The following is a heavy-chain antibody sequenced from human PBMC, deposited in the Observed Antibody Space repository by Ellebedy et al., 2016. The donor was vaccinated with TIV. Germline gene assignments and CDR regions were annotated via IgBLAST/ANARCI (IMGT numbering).Heavy chain of an antibody. CDR2: INPNSGGT. CDR3: ARDITYYDYVWGSYSAFDI. CDR1: GYTFTGYY. J-gene: IGHJ3*02. D-gene: IGHD3-16*01. V-gene: IGHV1-2*02. Sequence: AASVKVSCKDSGYTFTGYYMHWVRQAPGQGLEWMGWINPNSGGTNYAQKFQGRVTMTRDTSISTAYMELSRLRSDDTAVYYCARDITYYDYVWGSYSAFDIWGQGTMVTVSS.